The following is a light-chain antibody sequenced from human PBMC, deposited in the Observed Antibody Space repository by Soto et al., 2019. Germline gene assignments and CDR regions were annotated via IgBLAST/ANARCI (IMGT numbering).Light chain of an antibody. V-gene: IGLV2-14*03. CDR1: SSDVGRYKL. CDR2: DVT. Sequence: QSVLTQPASESGSPGQSITISCTGTSSDVGRYKLVSWYQQHPGKAPKLMIYDVTNRPSGVSNRFSGSKSGNTASLTISGLQAEDEAGYYCSSYTTSSTLIFGGGTKLTVL. J-gene: IGLJ2*01. CDR3: SSYTTSSTLI.